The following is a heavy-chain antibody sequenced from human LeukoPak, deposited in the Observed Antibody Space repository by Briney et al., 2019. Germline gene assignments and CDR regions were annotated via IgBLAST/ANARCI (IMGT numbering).Heavy chain of an antibody. V-gene: IGHV3-69-1*01. CDR1: GFTFSSFS. D-gene: IGHD3-9*01. J-gene: IGHJ3*02. CDR3: ARAQTMFWEFDGFDI. Sequence: GGSLRLSCAASGFTFSSFSMNWVRQAPGKGLEWVATMTSTSTIYYADSVKGRFTISRDNARDSVYLQMNSLRDEDTAIYLCARAQTMFWEFDGFDIWGRGTKVTVSS. CDR2: MTSTSTI.